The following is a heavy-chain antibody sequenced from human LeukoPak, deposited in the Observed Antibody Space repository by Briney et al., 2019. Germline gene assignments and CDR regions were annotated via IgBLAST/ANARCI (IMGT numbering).Heavy chain of an antibody. CDR2: IYYSGST. V-gene: IGHV4-39*01. J-gene: IGHJ5*02. CDR3: ARQYGYSYGYSYGWFDP. D-gene: IGHD5-18*01. Sequence: SETLSLTCTVSGGSISSSSHYWGWIRQPPGKGLEWIGSIYYSGSTYYNPSLKSRVTISVDTSKNQFSLKLSSVTAADTAVYYCARQYGYSYGYSYGWFDPWGQGTLVTVSS. CDR1: GGSISSSSHY.